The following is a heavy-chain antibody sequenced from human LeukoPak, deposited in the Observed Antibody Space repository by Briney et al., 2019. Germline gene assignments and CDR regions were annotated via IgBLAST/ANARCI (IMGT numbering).Heavy chain of an antibody. Sequence: SVKVSCKASGGTFSSYAISWVRQAPGQGLEWMGGIIPIFGTANYAQTFQGRVTITADESTSTAYMELSSLRSEDTAVYYCARAPTPIAAAGLPFDYWGQGTLVTVSS. CDR2: IIPIFGTA. CDR3: ARAPTPIAAAGLPFDY. D-gene: IGHD6-13*01. J-gene: IGHJ4*02. CDR1: GGTFSSYA. V-gene: IGHV1-69*13.